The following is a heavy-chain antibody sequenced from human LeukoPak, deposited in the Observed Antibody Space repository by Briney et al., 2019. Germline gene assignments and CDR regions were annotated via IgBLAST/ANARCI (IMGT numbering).Heavy chain of an antibody. J-gene: IGHJ4*02. V-gene: IGHV1-2*02. CDR3: ARDHVEMATTDPDY. D-gene: IGHD5-24*01. CDR2: INPNSGGT. Sequence: ASVKVSCKASGYTFTGYYMHWVRQAPGQGLEWMGWINPNSGGTNYAQKFQGRVTMTRDTSISTAYMELSRLRSDDTAVYYCARDHVEMATTDPDYWGQGTLVTVSS. CDR1: GYTFTGYY.